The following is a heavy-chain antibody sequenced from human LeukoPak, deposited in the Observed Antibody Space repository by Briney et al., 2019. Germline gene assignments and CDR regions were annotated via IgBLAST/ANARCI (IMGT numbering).Heavy chain of an antibody. Sequence: PGGSLRLSCAASGFTFSSYEMNWVRQAPGKGLEWVSYISSSGSTIYYADSVKGRFTISRDNAKNSLYLQMNSLRAEDTAVYYCARVMGGAEFYYYYGMDVWGQGTTVTVSS. CDR3: ARVMGGAEFYYYYGMDV. D-gene: IGHD1-26*01. CDR2: ISSSGSTI. CDR1: GFTFSSYE. J-gene: IGHJ6*02. V-gene: IGHV3-48*03.